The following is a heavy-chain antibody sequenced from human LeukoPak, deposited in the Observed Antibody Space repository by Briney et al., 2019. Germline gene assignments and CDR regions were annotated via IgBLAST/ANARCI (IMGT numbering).Heavy chain of an antibody. CDR3: ASLTVTGGSLSDY. CDR1: GFTFSSYW. V-gene: IGHV3-7*02. CDR2: IKQDGSEK. Sequence: GGSLRLSCAASGFTFSSYWMSWVRQAPGKGLEWVANIKQDGSEKYYVDSVKGRFTISRDNAKNSLYLQMNSLRAEDTAVYYCASLTVTGGSLSDYWGQGTLVTVSS. D-gene: IGHD2-15*01. J-gene: IGHJ4*02.